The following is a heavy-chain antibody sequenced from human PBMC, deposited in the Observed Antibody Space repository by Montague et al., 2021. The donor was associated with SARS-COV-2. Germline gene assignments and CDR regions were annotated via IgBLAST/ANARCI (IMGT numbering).Heavy chain of an antibody. J-gene: IGHJ6*02. CDR3: ARGVKSTIRGIITKRTPPPRGNMDV. CDR2: VDTAGDP. CDR1: GLTFSSYD. Sequence: SRRLSFSASGLTFSSYDFHWVRQGTGKGLEWVSAVDTAGDPYYADSVKGRFTVSRENAKNYVYLQLDSLRAGDTAVYYCARGVKSTIRGIITKRTPPPRGNMDVWGQGTAVIVSS. V-gene: IGHV3-13*05. D-gene: IGHD3-10*01.